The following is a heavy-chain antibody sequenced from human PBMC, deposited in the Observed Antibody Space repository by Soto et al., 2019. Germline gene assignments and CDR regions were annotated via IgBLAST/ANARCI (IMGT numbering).Heavy chain of an antibody. Sequence: ASVKVSCKASGGTFSSYAISWVRQAPGQGLEWMRGIIPIFGTANYAQKFQGRVTITADESTSTAYMELSSLRSEDTAVYYCAKGRVYYDFWIGYNPVYYYGMDVWGQGTTVTVSS. CDR1: GGTFSSYA. CDR3: AKGRVYYDFWIGYNPVYYYGMDV. D-gene: IGHD3-3*01. CDR2: IIPIFGTA. V-gene: IGHV1-69*13. J-gene: IGHJ6*02.